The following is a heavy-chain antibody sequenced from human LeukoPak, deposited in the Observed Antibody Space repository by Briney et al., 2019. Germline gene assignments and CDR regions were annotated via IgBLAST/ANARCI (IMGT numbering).Heavy chain of an antibody. CDR3: ARALRGGGLDY. V-gene: IGHV4-59*01. D-gene: IGHD3-16*01. Sequence: PSETLSLTCTVSGGTISSYYWSWIRQPPGKGLEWIGDIYYSGSTTYNPSLISGVTISVDTSKNQFSLKLRSVTAADTPVYDCARALRGGGLDYWGQGTLLTVSS. CDR2: IYYSGST. CDR1: GGTISSYY. J-gene: IGHJ4*02.